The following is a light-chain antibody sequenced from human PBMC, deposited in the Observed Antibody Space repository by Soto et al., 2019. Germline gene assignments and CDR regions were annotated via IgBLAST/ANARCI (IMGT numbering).Light chain of an antibody. V-gene: IGKV3-15*01. CDR2: AAS. Sequence: IMVTQSPATLSVSPGERPPPSCRASQSLSINLAWYQQKPGQAPRLLIYAASTRAPGLPARFSGSGSGTEFTLTISILPAEDFAVYCCLQYNNWPTFGQGTRVEIK. CDR1: QSLSIN. J-gene: IGKJ5*01. CDR3: LQYNNWPT.